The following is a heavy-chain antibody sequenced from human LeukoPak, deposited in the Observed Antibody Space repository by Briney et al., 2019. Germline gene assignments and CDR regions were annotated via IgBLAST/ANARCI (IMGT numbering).Heavy chain of an antibody. CDR1: GFTFDDYT. CDR2: ISWNSGSI. V-gene: IGHV3-9*03. J-gene: IGHJ4*02. Sequence: GGSLRLSCAASGFTFDDYTMHWVRQAPGKGLEWVSGISWNSGSIGYADSVKGRFTISRDNAKNSLYLQMNSLRAEDMALYYCAKGYYDSSGGFDYWGQGTLVTVSS. CDR3: AKGYYDSSGGFDY. D-gene: IGHD3-22*01.